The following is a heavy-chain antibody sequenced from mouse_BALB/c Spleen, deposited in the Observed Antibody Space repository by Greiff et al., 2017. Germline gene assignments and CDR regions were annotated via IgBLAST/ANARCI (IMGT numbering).Heavy chain of an antibody. Sequence: QVQLQQSGPELVRPGVSVKISCKGSGYTFTDYAMHWVKQSHAKSLEWIGVISTYYGNTNYNQKFKGKATMTVDKSSSTAYMELARLTSEDSAIYYCARDGNYEMDYWGQGTSVTVSS. D-gene: IGHD2-1*01. CDR3: ARDGNYEMDY. CDR2: ISTYYGNT. V-gene: IGHV1-67*01. J-gene: IGHJ4*01. CDR1: GYTFTDYA.